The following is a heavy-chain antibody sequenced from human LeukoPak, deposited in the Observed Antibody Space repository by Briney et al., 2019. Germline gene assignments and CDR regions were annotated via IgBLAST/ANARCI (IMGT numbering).Heavy chain of an antibody. CDR3: AMNWNCDY. D-gene: IGHD1-1*01. CDR1: GFTFSGYA. CDR2: ISNTGGST. V-gene: IGHV3-64D*09. Sequence: PGGSLRLSCSASGFTFSGYAMLWVRQALGKGLECVSAISNTGGSTYYADSVKGRFTVSRDNSKNTLHLQMSGLRVEDTAVYYCAMNWNCDYWGQGTLVTVSS. J-gene: IGHJ4*02.